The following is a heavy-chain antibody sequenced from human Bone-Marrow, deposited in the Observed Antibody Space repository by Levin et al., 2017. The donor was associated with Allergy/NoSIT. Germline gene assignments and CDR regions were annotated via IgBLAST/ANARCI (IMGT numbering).Heavy chain of an antibody. V-gene: IGHV3-66*01. CDR2: IYSGGDT. J-gene: IGHJ4*02. CDR3: ARDGPGTATGTP. Sequence: GGSLRLSCAASGFTVSRNYMSWVRQAPGKGLEWVSLIYSGGDTQYADCCPFLFPLSIDNSKNTLYLQMNSLRVDDTAVYYCARDGPGTATGTPWGQGNMVTVSS. D-gene: IGHD1-7*01. CDR1: GFTVSRNY.